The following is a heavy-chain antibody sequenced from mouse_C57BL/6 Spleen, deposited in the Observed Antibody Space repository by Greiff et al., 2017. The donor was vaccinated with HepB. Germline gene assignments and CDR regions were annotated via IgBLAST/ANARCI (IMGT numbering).Heavy chain of an antibody. CDR3: ARCGYYDYGRYYAMDY. CDR2: IYPGDGDT. J-gene: IGHJ4*01. CDR1: GYAFSSSW. Sequence: VQLQQSGPELVKPGASVKISCKASGYAFSSSWMNWVKQRPGKGLEWIGRIYPGDGDTNYNGKFKGKATLTADKSSSTAYMQLSSLTSEDSAVYFCARCGYYDYGRYYAMDYWGQGTSVTVSS. V-gene: IGHV1-82*01. D-gene: IGHD2-4*01.